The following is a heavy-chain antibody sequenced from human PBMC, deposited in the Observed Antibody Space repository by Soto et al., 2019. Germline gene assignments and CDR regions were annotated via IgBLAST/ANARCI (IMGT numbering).Heavy chain of an antibody. CDR1: GFTFSSYA. V-gene: IGHV3-30-3*01. J-gene: IGHJ4*02. CDR3: ATWGSIPGHY. D-gene: IGHD3-16*01. CDR2: ISYDGSNK. Sequence: GGSLRLSCASSGFTFSSYAMHWVRQAPGKGLEWVAVISYDGSNKYYTDSVKGRFTISRDNSKNTLFLQMNSLRAEDTAVYYCATWGSIPGHYWGQGALVTVAS.